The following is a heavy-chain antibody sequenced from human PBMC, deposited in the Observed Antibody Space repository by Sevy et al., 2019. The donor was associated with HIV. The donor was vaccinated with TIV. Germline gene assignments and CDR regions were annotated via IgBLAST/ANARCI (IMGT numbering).Heavy chain of an antibody. CDR3: ARAGSLTYYDFWSGYPQGNYFDY. V-gene: IGHV4-39*01. CDR1: GGSISSSSYY. J-gene: IGHJ4*02. CDR2: IYYSGST. Sequence: SETLSLTCTVSGGSISSSSYYWGWIRQPPGKGLEWIGSIYYSGSTYYNPSLKSRVTISVDTSKNQFSLKLSSVTAADTAVYYCARAGSLTYYDFWSGYPQGNYFDYWGQGTPVTVSS. D-gene: IGHD3-3*01.